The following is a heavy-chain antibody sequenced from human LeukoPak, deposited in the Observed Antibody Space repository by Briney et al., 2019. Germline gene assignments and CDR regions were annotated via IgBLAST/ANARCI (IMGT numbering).Heavy chain of an antibody. CDR2: ISGSGGST. Sequence: PGGSLRLSCAASGFTFSSYAMSWVRQAPGKGLEWVSAISGSGGSTYYADSVKGRFTISRDNSKNTLYLQMNSLRAKDTAVYYCAKAGYSSGWYGKNWFDPWGQGTLVTVSS. CDR1: GFTFSSYA. D-gene: IGHD6-19*01. V-gene: IGHV3-23*01. J-gene: IGHJ5*02. CDR3: AKAGYSSGWYGKNWFDP.